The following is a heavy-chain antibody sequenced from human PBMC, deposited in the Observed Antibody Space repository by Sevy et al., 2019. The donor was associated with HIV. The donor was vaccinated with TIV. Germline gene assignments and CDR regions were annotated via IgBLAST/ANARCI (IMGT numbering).Heavy chain of an antibody. V-gene: IGHV3-66*01. Sequence: GGSLRLSCAASGFTVSGNYMSWVRQAPGKGLEWVSGIFSGGNTHFADSVKGRFTISRDNSKKTLSLQMNSLSAEDTAVYYCARAVEDYSDSSAWDWYFDLWGRGTLVTVSS. D-gene: IGHD3-22*01. CDR2: IFSGGNT. CDR3: ARAVEDYSDSSAWDWYFDL. J-gene: IGHJ2*01. CDR1: GFTVSGNY.